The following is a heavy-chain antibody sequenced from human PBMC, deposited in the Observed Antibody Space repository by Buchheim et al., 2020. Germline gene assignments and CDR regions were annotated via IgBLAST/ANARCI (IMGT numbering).Heavy chain of an antibody. CDR1: GFTFSSYA. Sequence: EVQLLESGGGLVQPGGSLRLSCAASGFTFSSYAMSWVRQAPGKGLERVASISDSGSTVNYAGSVKGRFTVSRDNSRNTLYLQMNDLRTEDTAVYYCAKIPLYSSSWPPVYWGQGTL. D-gene: IGHD6-13*01. CDR3: AKIPLYSSSWPPVY. CDR2: ISDSGSTV. V-gene: IGHV3-23*01. J-gene: IGHJ4*02.